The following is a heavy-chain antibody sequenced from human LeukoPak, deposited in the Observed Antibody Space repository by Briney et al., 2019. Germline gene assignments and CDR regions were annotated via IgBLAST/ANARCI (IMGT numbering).Heavy chain of an antibody. J-gene: IGHJ4*02. CDR3: ARRDAGVVRGVIMYYFDY. D-gene: IGHD3-10*01. CDR2: IYYSGST. CDR1: GGSISSRSYY. V-gene: IGHV4-39*01. Sequence: SETLSLTCTVSGGSISSRSYYWGWIRQPPGKGLEWIGIIYYSGSTYSNPSLRSRVTISVDTSKNQFSLKLSSVTAADTAVYYCARRDAGVVRGVIMYYFDYWGQGTLVTVSS.